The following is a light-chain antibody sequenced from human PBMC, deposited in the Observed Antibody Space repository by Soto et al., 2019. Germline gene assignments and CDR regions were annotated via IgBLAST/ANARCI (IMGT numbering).Light chain of an antibody. Sequence: EVVLTQSPATLSVSPGERATLSCRASQSVSSNVAWYQQKPGQAPRLLIYDASNRATGIPARFSGSGSGTDFTLTISSLDPEDFAVYYCQQRSNWPVTFGQGTRLEIK. V-gene: IGKV3-11*01. J-gene: IGKJ5*01. CDR2: DAS. CDR1: QSVSSN. CDR3: QQRSNWPVT.